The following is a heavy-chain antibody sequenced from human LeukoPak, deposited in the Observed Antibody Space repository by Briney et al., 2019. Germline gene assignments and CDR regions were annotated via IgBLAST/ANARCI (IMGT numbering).Heavy chain of an antibody. CDR1: GFTFSSYA. CDR2: ISSSDRYI. D-gene: IGHD5-24*01. J-gene: IGHJ4*02. CDR3: ARGYPRDGYKKLPIDH. Sequence: KTGGSLRLSCAASGFTFSSYAMNWVRQAPGKGLEWVSFISSSDRYIYYADSVKGRFTISRDNAKNSLYLQMSSLRAEDTAVYFCARGYPRDGYKKLPIDHWGQGTLVTVSS. V-gene: IGHV3-21*01.